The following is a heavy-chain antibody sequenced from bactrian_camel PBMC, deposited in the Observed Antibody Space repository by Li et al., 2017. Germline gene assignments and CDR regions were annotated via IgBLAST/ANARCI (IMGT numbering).Heavy chain of an antibody. CDR1: GFSYRRYC. J-gene: IGHJ4*01. V-gene: IGHV3S1*01. Sequence: QVQLVESGGGSVQAGGSLRLSCAASGFSYRRYCMGWFRQAPGKGLEWVAGISNGGGYINYADFARGRFTISRDNARQRVYLQLNGLTTEDTATYYCAKGGTQVTVS. CDR2: ISNGGGYI.